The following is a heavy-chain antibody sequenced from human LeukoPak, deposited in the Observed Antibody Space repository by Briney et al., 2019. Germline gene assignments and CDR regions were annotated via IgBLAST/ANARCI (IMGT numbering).Heavy chain of an antibody. CDR3: ARSSVYYYDSSDAFDI. Sequence: ASVKVSCTASGYAFTIYAMHWVRQAPGQRLEWMGWINAGNGNTKYSQKFQGRVTITRDTSASTAYMELSSLRSEDTAVYYCARSSVYYYDSSDAFDIWGQGTMVTVSS. V-gene: IGHV1-3*01. J-gene: IGHJ3*02. CDR2: INAGNGNT. CDR1: GYAFTIYA. D-gene: IGHD3-22*01.